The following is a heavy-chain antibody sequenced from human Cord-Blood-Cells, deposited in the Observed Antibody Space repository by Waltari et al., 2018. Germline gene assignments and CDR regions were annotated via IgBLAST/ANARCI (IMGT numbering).Heavy chain of an antibody. CDR1: GLTVSSNF. D-gene: IGHD2-21*02. CDR2: IYSGGST. J-gene: IGHJ2*01. CDR3: ARASGSWVTGYFDL. Sequence: EVQLVESGGGLIQPGGSLRLSCAASGLTVSSNFMSWVRQASGKGLEWVSVIYSGGSTYYADSVKGRFTISRDNSKNTLYLQMNSLRAEDTAVYYCARASGSWVTGYFDLWGRGTLVTVSS. V-gene: IGHV3-53*01.